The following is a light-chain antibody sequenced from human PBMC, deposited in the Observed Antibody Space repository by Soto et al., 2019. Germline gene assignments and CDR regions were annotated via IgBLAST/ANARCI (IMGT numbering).Light chain of an antibody. CDR3: QQYNNWPLT. V-gene: IGKV3-15*01. Sequence: VMTQSPPTLSVSPGDRATLSCRASQNVNTNLAWYQQQPGQAPRLLIFGASTWATGIPARFSGSGSGTEFTLTISSLQPEDFAVYYCQQYNNWPLTFGGGTKVDI. CDR2: GAS. J-gene: IGKJ4*01. CDR1: QNVNTN.